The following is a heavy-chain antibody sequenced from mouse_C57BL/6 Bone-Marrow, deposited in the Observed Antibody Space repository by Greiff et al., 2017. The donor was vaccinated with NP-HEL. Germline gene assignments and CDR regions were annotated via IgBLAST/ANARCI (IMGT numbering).Heavy chain of an antibody. D-gene: IGHD1-1*01. CDR2: INPSSGYT. CDR3: AKSYYYYGSSGFFFDY. V-gene: IGHV1-7*01. J-gene: IGHJ2*01. CDR1: GYTFTSYW. Sequence: LVESGAELAKPGASVKLSCKASGYTFTSYWMHWVKQRPGQGLEWIGYINPSSGYTKYNQKFKDKATLTADKSSSTAYMQLSSLTSEDSAVYYCAKSYYYYGSSGFFFDYWGQGTTLTVSS.